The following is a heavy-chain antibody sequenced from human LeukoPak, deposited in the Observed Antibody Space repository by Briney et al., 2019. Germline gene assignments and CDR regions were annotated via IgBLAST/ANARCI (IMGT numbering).Heavy chain of an antibody. V-gene: IGHV1-2*02. CDR1: GYTFTGYY. CDR2: INPNSGGT. J-gene: IGHJ4*02. Sequence: GASVKVSCKASGYTFTGYYMHWVRQAPGQGLEWMGWINPNSGGTNYAQKFQGRVTMTRDTSISTAYMELSRLRSDDTAVYYCARVPWIYGSGSYYSDYWGQGTLVTVSS. D-gene: IGHD3-10*01. CDR3: ARVPWIYGSGSYYSDY.